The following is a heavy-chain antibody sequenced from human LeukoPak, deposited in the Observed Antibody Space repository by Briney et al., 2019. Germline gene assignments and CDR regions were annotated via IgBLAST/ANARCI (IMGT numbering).Heavy chain of an antibody. D-gene: IGHD3-3*01. CDR1: GFTFSSYG. CDR2: IKSKTDGGTT. CDR3: TTDRNYDFWSGRNWFDP. J-gene: IGHJ5*02. V-gene: IGHV3-15*01. Sequence: GGSLRLSCAASGFTFSSYGMHWVRQAPGKGLEWVGRIKSKTDGGTTDYAAPVKGRFTISRDDSKNTLYLQMNSLKTEDTAVYYCTTDRNYDFWSGRNWFDPWGQGTLVTVSS.